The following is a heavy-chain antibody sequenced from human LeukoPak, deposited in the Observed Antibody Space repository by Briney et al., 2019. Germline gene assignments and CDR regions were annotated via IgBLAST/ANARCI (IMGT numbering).Heavy chain of an antibody. CDR2: IYSGDST. J-gene: IGHJ6*03. Sequence: PGGSLRLSCTVSGFTVSSNYMSWVRQAPGKGLEWVSVIYSGDSTYYADSVKGGFTISRDNSKNTLYLQMNSLRAEDTAVYYCARDRALDDNNSKGYYMDVWGKGTTVTISS. CDR3: ARDRALDDNNSKGYYMDV. D-gene: IGHD2/OR15-2a*01. CDR1: GFTVSSNY. V-gene: IGHV3-53*01.